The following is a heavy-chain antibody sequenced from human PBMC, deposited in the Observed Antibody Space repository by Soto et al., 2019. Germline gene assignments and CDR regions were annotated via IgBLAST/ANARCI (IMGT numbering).Heavy chain of an antibody. D-gene: IGHD3-10*01. J-gene: IGHJ4*02. Sequence: SETLSLTCTVSGGSISSSNYYWGWIRQPPGKGLEWIGTIFYSGSTYYNPSLKSRVTISVDTSKNQLSLKLSSVTAADTAVYYCARLVADYYGPGDYWGQGTLVTVSS. V-gene: IGHV4-39*01. CDR3: ARLVADYYGPGDY. CDR2: IFYSGST. CDR1: GGSISSSNYY.